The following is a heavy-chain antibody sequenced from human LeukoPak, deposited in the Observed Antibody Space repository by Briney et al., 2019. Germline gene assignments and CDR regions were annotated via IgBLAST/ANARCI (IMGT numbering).Heavy chain of an antibody. CDR1: GGSFSDYY. D-gene: IGHD3-22*01. Sequence: PSETLSLTCGVYGGSFSDYYWSWIRQPPGKGLEWIGYIYYSGSTYYNPSLKSRVTISVDTSKNQFSLKLSSVTAADTAVYYCARSDSSGYYSESAFDPWGQGTLVTVSS. J-gene: IGHJ5*02. V-gene: IGHV4-30-4*08. CDR3: ARSDSSGYYSESAFDP. CDR2: IYYSGST.